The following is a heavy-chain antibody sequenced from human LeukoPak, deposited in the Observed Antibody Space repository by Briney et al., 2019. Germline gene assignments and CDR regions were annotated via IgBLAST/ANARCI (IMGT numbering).Heavy chain of an antibody. Sequence: GASVKVSCKASGYTLTSYGISWVRQAPGQGLEWMGWISAYNGNTNYAQKLQGRVTMTTDTSTSTAYMELRSLRSDDTAVYYCARDTCSGGSCYSGYYYWGQGTLVTVSS. V-gene: IGHV1-18*01. CDR3: ARDTCSGGSCYSGYYY. J-gene: IGHJ4*02. D-gene: IGHD2-15*01. CDR2: ISAYNGNT. CDR1: GYTLTSYG.